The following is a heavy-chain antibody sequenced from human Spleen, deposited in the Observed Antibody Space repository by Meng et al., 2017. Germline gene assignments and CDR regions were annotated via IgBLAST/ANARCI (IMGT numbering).Heavy chain of an antibody. Sequence: SETLSLTCAVYGGSFSGYYWSWIRQPPGKGLEWIGEINHSGSTNYNPSLKSRVTISVDTSKNQFSLKLSSVTAADSAVYYCARGPTTMAHDFDYWGQGTLVTFSS. V-gene: IGHV4-34*01. CDR1: GGSFSGYY. CDR3: ARGPTTMAHDFDY. J-gene: IGHJ4*02. CDR2: INHSGST. D-gene: IGHD4-11*01.